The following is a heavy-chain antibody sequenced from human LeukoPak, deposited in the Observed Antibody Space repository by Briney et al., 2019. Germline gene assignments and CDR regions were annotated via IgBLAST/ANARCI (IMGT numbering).Heavy chain of an antibody. Sequence: GGSLRLSCAASGFTFSSYGMHWVRQAPGKGLEWVAVISYDGGNKYYADSVKGRFTISRDNSKNTLYLQMNSLRAEDTAVYYCAKDRGYDWGYYFDYWGQGTLVTVSS. D-gene: IGHD5-12*01. CDR2: ISYDGGNK. J-gene: IGHJ4*02. V-gene: IGHV3-30*18. CDR3: AKDRGYDWGYYFDY. CDR1: GFTFSSYG.